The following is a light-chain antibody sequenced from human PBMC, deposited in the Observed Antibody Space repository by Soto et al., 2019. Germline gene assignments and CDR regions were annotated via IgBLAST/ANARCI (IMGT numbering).Light chain of an antibody. CDR2: AAS. J-gene: IGKJ1*01. Sequence: DIQMTQSPSSLSASVGYRFTITCRASQGISNYLAWYQQKPGKVPRLLIYAASTLQSGVPSRFSGSGSGTDFTLTISSLQPEDVATYYCQKYNSAPWTFGQGTKVDIK. V-gene: IGKV1-27*01. CDR1: QGISNY. CDR3: QKYNSAPWT.